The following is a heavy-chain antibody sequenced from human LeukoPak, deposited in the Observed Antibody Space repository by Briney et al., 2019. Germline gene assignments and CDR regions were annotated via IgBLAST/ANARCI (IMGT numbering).Heavy chain of an antibody. V-gene: IGHV4-59*01. CDR1: GGSISSYY. Sequence: SETLSLTCTVSGGSISSYYWSWIRQPPGKGLEWFGYIYYSGSTNYNPSLKSRVTISVDTSKNQFSLKLSSVTAADTAVYYCARFHCYDSSGFDYWGQGTLVTVSS. CDR3: ARFHCYDSSGFDY. D-gene: IGHD3-22*01. CDR2: IYYSGST. J-gene: IGHJ4*02.